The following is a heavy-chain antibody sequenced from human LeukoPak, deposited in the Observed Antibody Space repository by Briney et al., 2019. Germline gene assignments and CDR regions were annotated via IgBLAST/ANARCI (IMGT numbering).Heavy chain of an antibody. CDR3: ARAATARTFDY. CDR1: GGSISSYY. V-gene: IGHV4-4*07. CDR2: IYTSGTI. D-gene: IGHD2-21*02. J-gene: IGHJ4*02. Sequence: SETLSLTCTVSGGSISSYYWSWIRQPAGTALEWIGRIYTSGTITYNPSLKSRVTMSVDTSKNQFSLKLSSVTAADTAVYYCARAATARTFDYWGQGTLVTVSS.